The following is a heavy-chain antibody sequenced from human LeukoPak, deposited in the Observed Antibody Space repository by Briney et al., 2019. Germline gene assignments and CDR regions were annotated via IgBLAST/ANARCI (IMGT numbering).Heavy chain of an antibody. J-gene: IGHJ4*02. D-gene: IGHD6-19*01. CDR1: GFTFSSYE. V-gene: IGHV3-48*03. CDR2: ISSSGSTI. CDR3: ARADMAVVPVFDY. Sequence: SGGSLKLSCAASGFTFSSYEMNWVRQAPGKGLEWVSYISSSGSTIYYADSVKGRFTISRDNAKNSPYLQMNSLRAEDTAVYYCARADMAVVPVFDYWGQGTLVTVPS.